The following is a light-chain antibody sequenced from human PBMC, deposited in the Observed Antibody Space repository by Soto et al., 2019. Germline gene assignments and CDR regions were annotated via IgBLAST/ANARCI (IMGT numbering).Light chain of an antibody. Sequence: EIVMTQSPATLSVPPRERATLSCRASQSVSSNLAWYQQKPGQAPRLLIYGASTRATGIPARFSGSGSGTEFTLTISSLQSEDFAVYYCQQYNNWPITFGQGTRLEIK. CDR1: QSVSSN. CDR3: QQYNNWPIT. J-gene: IGKJ5*01. V-gene: IGKV3-15*01. CDR2: GAS.